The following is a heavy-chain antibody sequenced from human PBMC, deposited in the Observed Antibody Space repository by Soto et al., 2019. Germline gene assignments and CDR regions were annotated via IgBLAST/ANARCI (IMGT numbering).Heavy chain of an antibody. V-gene: IGHV3-72*01. CDR2: IRRKSSGHTT. CDR3: CRDGNNFSLDF. Sequence: EVQLVESGGGLVQPGGSLTLSCAASGFTFTDHHMDWVRQAPGKGLEWVGRIRRKSSGHTTEYAASVRGRFTISRDDSKNSVYLQMSALKTEDTAVYYCCRDGNNFSLDFWAKGTLVTVSS. D-gene: IGHD3-3*01. CDR1: GFTFTDHH. J-gene: IGHJ4*02.